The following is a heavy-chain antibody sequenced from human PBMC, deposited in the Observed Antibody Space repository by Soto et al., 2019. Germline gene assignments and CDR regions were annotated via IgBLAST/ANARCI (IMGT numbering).Heavy chain of an antibody. CDR1: GFTFDDYA. Sequence: EVQLVESGGGLVQPGRSLRHSCAASGFTFDDYAMHWVRQAPKKCLEWYSGISWNSGSIGYADSVKGRFTISRDNAKNSLYLQMNSLRAEDTALYYCAKDRRIMITFGGVMDAFDIWGQGTMVTVSS. D-gene: IGHD3-16*01. J-gene: IGHJ3*02. CDR3: AKDRRIMITFGGVMDAFDI. CDR2: ISWNSGSI. V-gene: IGHV3-9*01.